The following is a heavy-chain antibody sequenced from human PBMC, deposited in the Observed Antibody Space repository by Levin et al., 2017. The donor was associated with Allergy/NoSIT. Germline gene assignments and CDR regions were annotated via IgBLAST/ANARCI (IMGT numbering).Heavy chain of an antibody. V-gene: IGHV2-5*02. CDR3: AHSGGYGDYVQPIHDAFDI. CDR2: IYWDDDK. J-gene: IGHJ3*02. D-gene: IGHD4-17*01. CDR1: GFSLSTSGVG. Sequence: SGPTLVKPTQTLTLTCTFSGFSLSTSGVGVGWIRQPPGKALEWLALIYWDDDKRYSPSLKSRLTITKDTSKNQVVLTMTNMDPVDTATYYCAHSGGYGDYVQPIHDAFDIWGQGTMVTVSS.